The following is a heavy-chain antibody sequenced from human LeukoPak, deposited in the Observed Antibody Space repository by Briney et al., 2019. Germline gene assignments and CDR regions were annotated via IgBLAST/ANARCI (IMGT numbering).Heavy chain of an antibody. Sequence: GGSLRLSCSVSGFTFSTYVMHWVRQAPGKGLEYVSAINSNGDNTYYADSVKGRFTISRDNSKNTLYLQMSSLRADDTAVYYCVRGTGYWGQGTLVTVSS. CDR1: GFTFSTYV. J-gene: IGHJ4*02. V-gene: IGHV3-64D*06. CDR3: VRGTGY. CDR2: INSNGDNT.